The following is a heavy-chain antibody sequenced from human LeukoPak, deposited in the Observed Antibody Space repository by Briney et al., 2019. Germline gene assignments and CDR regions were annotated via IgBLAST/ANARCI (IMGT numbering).Heavy chain of an antibody. CDR3: ARGRRPVLRFLEWSKLLPFEY. Sequence: SETLSLTCAVYGGSFSGYFWSWIRQPPGKGLEWIGEINHSGSTNYNPSLKSRVTISVDTSKNQFSLKLSSVTAADTAVYYCARGRRPVLRFLEWSKLLPFEYWGQGTLVTVSS. D-gene: IGHD3-3*01. CDR1: GGSFSGYF. CDR2: INHSGST. V-gene: IGHV4-34*01. J-gene: IGHJ4*02.